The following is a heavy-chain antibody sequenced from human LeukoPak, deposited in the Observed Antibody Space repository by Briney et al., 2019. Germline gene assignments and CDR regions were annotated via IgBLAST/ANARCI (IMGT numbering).Heavy chain of an antibody. CDR2: IYYSGNT. D-gene: IGHD3-10*01. J-gene: IGHJ6*03. CDR3: ARAFSGSGSYYSEMLYYYYYMDV. CDR1: GDSISSYY. Sequence: PSETLSLTCTVSGDSISSYYWSWIRQPPGKGLEWIGYIYYSGNTKYNPSLKSRVTISVDTSKNQISLKLNSVTAADTAVYYCARAFSGSGSYYSEMLYYYYYMDVWGKGTTVTVSS. V-gene: IGHV4-59*01.